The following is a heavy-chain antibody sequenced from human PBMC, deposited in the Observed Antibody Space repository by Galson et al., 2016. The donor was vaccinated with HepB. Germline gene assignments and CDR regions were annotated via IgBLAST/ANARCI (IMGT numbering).Heavy chain of an antibody. CDR1: GFTFSNYG. CDR2: VSYSGGST. J-gene: IGHJ4*02. V-gene: IGHV3-23*01. Sequence: SLRLSCAASGFTFSNYGVGWVRQAPGKGLEWVSTVSYSGGSTYYADSVKGRFTISRDNSKNTLFLQMNSLRVEDTAIYYCAKRHYYGSGSFDYWGQGTLVTVSS. D-gene: IGHD3-10*01. CDR3: AKRHYYGSGSFDY.